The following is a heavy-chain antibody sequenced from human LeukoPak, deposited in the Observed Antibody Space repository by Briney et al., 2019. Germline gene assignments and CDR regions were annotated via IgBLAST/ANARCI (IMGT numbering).Heavy chain of an antibody. V-gene: IGHV3-30*02. CDR3: AKDVSGSYRLAY. CDR1: GFTFSSYG. CDR2: IRYDGSNK. D-gene: IGHD1-26*01. J-gene: IGHJ4*02. Sequence: GGSLRLSCAASGFTFSSYGMHWVRQAPGKGLERVAFIRYDGSNKYYADSVKGRFTISRDNSKNTLYLQMNSLRAEDTAVYYCAKDVSGSYRLAYWGQGTLVTVSS.